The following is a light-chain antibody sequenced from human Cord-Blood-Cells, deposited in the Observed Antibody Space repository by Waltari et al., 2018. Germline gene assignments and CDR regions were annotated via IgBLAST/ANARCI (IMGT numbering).Light chain of an antibody. CDR1: QSISSY. J-gene: IGKJ2*03. Sequence: KLTQSPSSLSASVGDRVTITCRASQSISSYLNWYQQKPGKAPKLLIYAASSWQSGVPSRFSGSGSGTDFTLTISSLQPEDFATYYCQQSYSTLYSFGQGTKLEIK. CDR3: QQSYSTLYS. CDR2: AAS. V-gene: IGKV1-39*01.